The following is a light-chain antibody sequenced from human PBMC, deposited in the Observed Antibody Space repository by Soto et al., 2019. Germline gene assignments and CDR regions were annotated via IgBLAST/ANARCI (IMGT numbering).Light chain of an antibody. CDR2: YDD. J-gene: IGLJ1*01. V-gene: IGLV1-36*01. Sequence: QSLLTHPPSMSEAPRHRVTISCSGSSSNIGNNAVNWYQQLPGKAPKLLIYYDDLLPSGVSDRLSGSKSGTSASLAISGLQSEDEADYYCAAWDDSLNGYVFGTGTKVTVL. CDR1: SSNIGNNA. CDR3: AAWDDSLNGYV.